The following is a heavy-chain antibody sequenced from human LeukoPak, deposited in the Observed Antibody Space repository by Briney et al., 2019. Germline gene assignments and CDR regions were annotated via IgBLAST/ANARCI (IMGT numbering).Heavy chain of an antibody. CDR3: ARALGIHQSSGYYDY. Sequence: SETPSLTCTVSGGSISSGGYYWSWIRQHPGKGLEWIGYIYYSGSTYYNPSLKSRVTISVDTSKNQFSLKLSSVTAADTAVYYCARALGIHQSSGYYDYWGQGTLVTVSS. J-gene: IGHJ4*02. CDR2: IYYSGST. D-gene: IGHD3-22*01. V-gene: IGHV4-31*03. CDR1: GGSISSGGYY.